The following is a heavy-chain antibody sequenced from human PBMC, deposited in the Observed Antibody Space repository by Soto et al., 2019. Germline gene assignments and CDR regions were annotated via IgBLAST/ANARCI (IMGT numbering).Heavy chain of an antibody. Sequence: ASVKVSCKASGYTFTGYYMHWVRQAPGQGLEWMGWINPNSGGTNYAQKFQGWVTMTRDTSISTAYMELSSLRSEDTAVYYCASGRSSSFLFDYWGQGTLVTVSS. CDR1: GYTFTGYY. CDR3: ASGRSSSFLFDY. CDR2: INPNSGGT. J-gene: IGHJ4*02. V-gene: IGHV1-2*04. D-gene: IGHD6-6*01.